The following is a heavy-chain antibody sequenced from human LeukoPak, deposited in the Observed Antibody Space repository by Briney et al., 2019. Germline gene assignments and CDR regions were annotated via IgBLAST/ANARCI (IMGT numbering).Heavy chain of an antibody. CDR3: AKPVRDQLLCSNDY. CDR1: GFTFSSYA. J-gene: IGHJ4*02. Sequence: GGSLRLSCAASGFTFSSYAMKWVRQAPGKGLEWVSGISDSGGATYYVDFVKGRFTISRDNSKNTVYLQMNSLRAEDTAVYYCAKPVRDQLLCSNDYWGQGTLVTVSS. V-gene: IGHV3-23*01. CDR2: ISDSGGAT. D-gene: IGHD2-2*01.